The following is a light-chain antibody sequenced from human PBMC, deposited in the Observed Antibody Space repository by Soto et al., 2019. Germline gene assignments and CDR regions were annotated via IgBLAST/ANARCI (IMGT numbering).Light chain of an antibody. CDR2: EVT. V-gene: IGLV2-8*01. J-gene: IGLJ1*01. CDR1: SSDVGRYNY. Sequence: QSALTQPPSASGSPGQSLTISCTGTSSDVGRYNYVSWHQQHPGKAPKVIIYEVTKRPSGVPDRFSGSKSGNTASLTVSGLQAVDEADYYCSSFAVNYNYVFVTGTKVTVL. CDR3: SSFAVNYNYV.